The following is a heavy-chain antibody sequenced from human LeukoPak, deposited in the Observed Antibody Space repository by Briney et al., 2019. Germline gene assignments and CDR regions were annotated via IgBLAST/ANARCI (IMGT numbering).Heavy chain of an antibody. D-gene: IGHD3-22*01. V-gene: IGHV1-69*13. CDR2: INPIFGTA. CDR3: ARVNYYDSSGYYDY. CDR1: GGTFSSYA. Sequence: SVKVSCKASGGTFSSYAISWVRQAPGQGLEWMGGINPIFGTANYAQKFQGRVTITADESTSTAYMELSSLRSEDTAVYYCARVNYYDSSGYYDYWGQGTLVTVSS. J-gene: IGHJ4*02.